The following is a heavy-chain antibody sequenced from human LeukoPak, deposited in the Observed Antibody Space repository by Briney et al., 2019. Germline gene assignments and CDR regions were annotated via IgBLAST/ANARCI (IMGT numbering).Heavy chain of an antibody. D-gene: IGHD3-22*01. J-gene: IGHJ4*02. CDR1: AGSFSGYY. CDR2: INHSGST. CDR3: ARTPKYYYDSSGRLDY. V-gene: IGHV4-34*01. Sequence: KPSETLSLTCAVYAGSFSGYYWSWIRQPPGKGLEWIGEINHSGSTNYNPYLKSRVTISVATSKNQFYLKLSSVTAADTAVYYCARTPKYYYDSSGRLDYWGQGTLVTVSS.